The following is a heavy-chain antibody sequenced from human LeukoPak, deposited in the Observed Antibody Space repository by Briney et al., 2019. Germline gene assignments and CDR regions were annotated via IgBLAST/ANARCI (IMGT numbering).Heavy chain of an antibody. CDR1: GGSISSSSYY. J-gene: IGHJ3*02. D-gene: IGHD4-17*01. CDR2: IYYSGCT. Sequence: SETLSLTCTVSGGSISSSSYYWGWIRQPPGKGLEWIGSIYYSGCTYYNPSLKSRVTISVDTSKNQFSLKLSSVTAADTAVYYCAKTVTVTTSAFDIWGQGTMVAVSS. V-gene: IGHV4-39*07. CDR3: AKTVTVTTSAFDI.